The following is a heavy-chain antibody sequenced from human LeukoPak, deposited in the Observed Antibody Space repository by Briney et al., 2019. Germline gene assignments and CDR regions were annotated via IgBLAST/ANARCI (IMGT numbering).Heavy chain of an antibody. CDR1: GFTFSSYA. CDR2: ISYDGSNK. V-gene: IGHV3-30*04. Sequence: GRSLRLSCAASGFTFSSYATHWVRQAPGKGLEWVAVISYDGSNKYYADSVKGRFTISRDNSKNTLYLQMNSLRAEDTAVYYCARDRTGIFDYWGQGTLVTVSS. J-gene: IGHJ4*02. CDR3: ARDRTGIFDY. D-gene: IGHD1-1*01.